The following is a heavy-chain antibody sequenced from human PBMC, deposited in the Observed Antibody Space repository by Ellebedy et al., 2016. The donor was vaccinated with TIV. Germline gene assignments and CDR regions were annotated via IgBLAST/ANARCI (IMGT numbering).Heavy chain of an antibody. Sequence: AASVKVSCKASGYIFTGYYVHWVRQAPGQGLQWMGWIDPNNGGTHFAQNFQGRVTMTRDTSLSKVYMELRRLKSDDTAVYYCAREQGSVFHHWGQGTLVTVSS. J-gene: IGHJ4*02. CDR2: IDPNNGGT. V-gene: IGHV1-2*02. CDR3: AREQGSVFHH. CDR1: GYIFTGYY.